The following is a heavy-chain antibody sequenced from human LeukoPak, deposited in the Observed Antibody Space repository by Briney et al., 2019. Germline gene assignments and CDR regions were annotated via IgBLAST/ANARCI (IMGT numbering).Heavy chain of an antibody. D-gene: IGHD1-26*01. CDR1: GDSIRSYY. J-gene: IGHJ4*02. CDR2: IHYTGTT. CDR3: ARGGATSDY. V-gene: IGHV4-59*01. Sequence: PSETLSLTCTVSGDSIRSYYWTWIRQPPGKGLEWIGYIHYTGTTNYNPSLKSRVTISVDTSKNQFSLKLNSVTAADTAVYYCARGGATSDYWGQGTLVTVSS.